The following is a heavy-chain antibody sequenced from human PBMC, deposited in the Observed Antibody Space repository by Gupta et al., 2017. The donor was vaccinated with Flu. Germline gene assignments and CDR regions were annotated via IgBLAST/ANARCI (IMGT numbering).Heavy chain of an antibody. V-gene: IGHV3-13*01. D-gene: IGHD2-2*01. CDR2: IVTAGDT. Sequence: GKVLEWVSAIVTAGDTYYPGSVKGRVTISRENAKNSLYLQMNSLRAGDTAVYYCAREAGYCSSTSCHGAFDIWGQGTMVTVSS. CDR3: AREAGYCSSTSCHGAFDI. J-gene: IGHJ3*02.